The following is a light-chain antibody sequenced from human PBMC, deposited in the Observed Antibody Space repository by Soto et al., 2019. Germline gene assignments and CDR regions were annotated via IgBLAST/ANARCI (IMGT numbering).Light chain of an antibody. CDR1: QSVSRN. V-gene: IGKV3-15*01. CDR2: DAS. J-gene: IGKJ2*01. CDR3: QQYGDWPPDT. Sequence: DIVMTQSPDSLSVSPGERATLSCRASQSVSRNLAWYQQKPGQPPRLLIYDASTRATGVPARFGGSGSGTEFTLTISGLQSEDFAVYYCQQYGDWPPDTFGQGTKVEI.